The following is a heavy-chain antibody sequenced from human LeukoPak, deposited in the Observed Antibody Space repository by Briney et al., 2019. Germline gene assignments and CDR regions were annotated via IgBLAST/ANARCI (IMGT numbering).Heavy chain of an antibody. J-gene: IGHJ6*03. CDR3: AKEGDTMVRGKGYYYMDV. V-gene: IGHV3-21*04. CDR2: INSSSSYI. D-gene: IGHD3-10*01. CDR1: GFTFSSYG. Sequence: PGGSLRLSCAASGFTFSSYGMNWVRQAPGKGLEWVSSINSSSSYIYYADSMKGRFTISRDNSKNTLYLQMNSLRAEDTAVYYCAKEGDTMVRGKGYYYMDVWGKGTTVTISS.